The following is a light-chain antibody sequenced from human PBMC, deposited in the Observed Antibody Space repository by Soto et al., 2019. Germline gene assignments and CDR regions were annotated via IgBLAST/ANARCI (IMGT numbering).Light chain of an antibody. Sequence: EIVLTQSPGPLSLSPGERATLSCRASQSVSSNLAWYQQKPGQAPRLLIYVASSRATGIPDRFSGSGSGTDFTLTISRLEPEDFAVYYCQQYGSSVLTFGGGTKVEIK. V-gene: IGKV3-20*01. J-gene: IGKJ4*01. CDR1: QSVSSN. CDR2: VAS. CDR3: QQYGSSVLT.